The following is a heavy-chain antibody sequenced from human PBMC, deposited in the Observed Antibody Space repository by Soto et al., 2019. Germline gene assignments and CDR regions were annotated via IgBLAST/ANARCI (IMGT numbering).Heavy chain of an antibody. CDR2: INHSGST. D-gene: IGHD2-15*01. Sequence: QVQLQQWGAGLLKPSETLSLTCAVSGGSFSGYYWSWIRQPPGKGLEWIGEINHSGSTNYNPSLKSRVTISVDTSKNQFSLKLSSVTAADTAVYYCARALLVSADAFDIWGQGTMVTVSS. V-gene: IGHV4-34*01. CDR1: GGSFSGYY. CDR3: ARALLVSADAFDI. J-gene: IGHJ3*02.